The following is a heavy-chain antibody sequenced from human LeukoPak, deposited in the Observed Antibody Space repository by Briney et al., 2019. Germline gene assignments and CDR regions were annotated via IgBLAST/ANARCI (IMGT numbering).Heavy chain of an antibody. V-gene: IGHV4-34*01. J-gene: IGHJ4*02. CDR2: INHSGST. Sequence: SETLSLTCAVYGGSFSGYYWSWIRQPPGKGLEWIGEINHSGSTNYNPSLKSRVTISVDTSKNQFSLKLSSVTAADTAVYYCARHPSGYSYGPYYFDYWGQGTLVTVSS. D-gene: IGHD5-18*01. CDR1: GGSFSGYY. CDR3: ARHPSGYSYGPYYFDY.